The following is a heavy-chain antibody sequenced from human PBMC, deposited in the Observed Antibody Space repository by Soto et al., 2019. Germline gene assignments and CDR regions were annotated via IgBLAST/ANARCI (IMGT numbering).Heavy chain of an antibody. CDR2: ISAYNGNT. Sequence: ASVKVSCKASGYTFTSYGISWVRQAPGQGLEWMGWISAYNGNTNYAQKLQGRVTMTRDTSISTAYMELSRLRSDDTAVYYCARSEDYYYYMDVWGKGTTVTVSS. J-gene: IGHJ6*03. CDR3: ARSEDYYYYMDV. CDR1: GYTFTSYG. V-gene: IGHV1-18*01.